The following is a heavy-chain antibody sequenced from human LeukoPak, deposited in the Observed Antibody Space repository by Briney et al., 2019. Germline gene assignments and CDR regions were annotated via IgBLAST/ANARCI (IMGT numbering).Heavy chain of an antibody. Sequence: GGSLRLSCAASGFTFSNYTMSWVRQAPGKGLEWVSGISGTSGTINYAAPVKGRFTISRDNSKNTLYLQMNSLRVDDMAVYYCAKRLGDPRAFDYWGQGTLVTVSS. V-gene: IGHV3-23*01. D-gene: IGHD2-21*02. J-gene: IGHJ4*02. CDR2: ISGTSGTI. CDR1: GFTFSNYT. CDR3: AKRLGDPRAFDY.